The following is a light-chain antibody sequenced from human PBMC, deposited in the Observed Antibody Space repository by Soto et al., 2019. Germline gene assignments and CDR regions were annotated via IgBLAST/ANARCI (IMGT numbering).Light chain of an antibody. Sequence: QSVLTQPPSVSAAPGQKVTISCSGSSSNVGKNYVSWSQHLPGTAPKVLIYDNEKRPSGIPDRFSASKSGTSATLAITGVQTGDEADYYCGTWDSSLSAVVFGGGTKLTVL. J-gene: IGLJ2*01. CDR3: GTWDSSLSAVV. CDR1: SSNVGKNY. CDR2: DNE. V-gene: IGLV1-51*01.